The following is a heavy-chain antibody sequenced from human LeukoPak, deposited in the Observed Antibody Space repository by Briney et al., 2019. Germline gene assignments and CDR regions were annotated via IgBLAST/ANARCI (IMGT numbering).Heavy chain of an antibody. J-gene: IGHJ4*02. CDR1: GGSISSGGYY. V-gene: IGHV4-31*03. CDR3: ARGGYTAMVTGFDC. D-gene: IGHD5-18*01. CDR2: IYYSGST. Sequence: SQTLSLTCTVSGGSISSGGYYWSWIRQHPGKGLEWIGYIYYSGSTYYNPSLKSRVTISVDTSKNQFSLKLSSVTAADTAVYYCARGGYTAMVTGFDCWGQGTLVTVSS.